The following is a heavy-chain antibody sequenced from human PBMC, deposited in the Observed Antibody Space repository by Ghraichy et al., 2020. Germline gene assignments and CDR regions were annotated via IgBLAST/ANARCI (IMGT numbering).Heavy chain of an antibody. CDR3: VKDWGNYGSGSYDYFDY. J-gene: IGHJ4*02. Sequence: GALRLSCAASGFSFSNFVMTWVRQAPGKGLEWVSTITGRSDTTYYADSVKGRFTISRDNSRSTLYVQMSSLRADDTAIYYCVKDWGNYGSGSYDYFDYWGQGTLVTVSS. V-gene: IGHV3-23*01. CDR2: ITGRSDTT. D-gene: IGHD3-10*01. CDR1: GFSFSNFV.